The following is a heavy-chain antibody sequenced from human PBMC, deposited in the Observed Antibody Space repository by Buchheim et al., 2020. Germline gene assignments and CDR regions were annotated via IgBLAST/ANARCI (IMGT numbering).Heavy chain of an antibody. J-gene: IGHJ6*02. CDR2: MNPNTGNT. D-gene: IGHD3-10*01. Sequence: QVQLVQSGAEVKKPGASVKVSCKASGYTFTNYDINWVRQATGQGLEWMGWMNPNTGNTGYPQKLQGRVTMTRNTSISTAYMELSSLTPEYTAVYYCSFEDSGSSHYYYGMDVWGQGTT. CDR1: GYTFTNYD. V-gene: IGHV1-8*01. CDR3: SFEDSGSSHYYYGMDV.